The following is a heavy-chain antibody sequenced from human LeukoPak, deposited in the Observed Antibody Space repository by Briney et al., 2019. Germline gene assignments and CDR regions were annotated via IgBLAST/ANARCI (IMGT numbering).Heavy chain of an antibody. CDR1: GGSISSYY. CDR3: ARIMDTAWGMDV. J-gene: IGHJ6*02. CDR2: IYYSGGT. V-gene: IGHV4-59*01. Sequence: PESLSLTCTVSGGSISSYYWSWIWQPPGQVLDWIGYIYYSGGTNYNPSLKSRVTISVDTSKKQFSLKLTSVTAADTAVYYCARIMDTAWGMDVWGQGTTVTVSS. D-gene: IGHD2-8*01.